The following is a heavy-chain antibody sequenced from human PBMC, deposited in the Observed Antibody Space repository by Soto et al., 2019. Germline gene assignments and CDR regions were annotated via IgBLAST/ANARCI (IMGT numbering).Heavy chain of an antibody. CDR1: GFSFSTSGVG. CDR3: AHSHSGSYYLIDS. J-gene: IGHJ4*02. Sequence: SGPTLVNPTQSLKCTCTCSGFSFSTSGVGVGWIRQPPGKALEWLGIIFWDDDKRYRPSLKRRVSITKDTSKNQLVLTMTNMDPVDTATYYCAHSHSGSYYLIDSWGQGTLVTVSS. V-gene: IGHV2-5*02. D-gene: IGHD1-26*01. CDR2: IFWDDDK.